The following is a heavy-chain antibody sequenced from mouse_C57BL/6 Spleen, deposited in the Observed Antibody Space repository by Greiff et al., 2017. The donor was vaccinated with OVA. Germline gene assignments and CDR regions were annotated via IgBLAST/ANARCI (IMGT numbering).Heavy chain of an antibody. V-gene: IGHV1-7*01. J-gene: IGHJ2*01. Sequence: VQVVESGAELAKPGASVKLSCKASGYTFTSYWMHWVKQRPGQGLEWIGYINPSSGYTKYNQKFKDKATLTADKSSSTAYMQLSSLTYEDSAVYYCANDPNWDVNFDYWGQGTTLTVSS. CDR1: GYTFTSYW. CDR3: ANDPNWDVNFDY. D-gene: IGHD4-1*02. CDR2: INPSSGYT.